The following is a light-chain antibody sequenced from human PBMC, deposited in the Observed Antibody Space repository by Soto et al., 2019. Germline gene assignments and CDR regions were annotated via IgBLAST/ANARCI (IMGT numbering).Light chain of an antibody. Sequence: EIVLTQSPGSLSLSPGQRATLSCRASQSVDTTFFAWYQKKPGQAPRLLIYGASKRTTGIPDRFSGSGSGTDFTIIISILEPDDFAVYYCQQYMSSVTFGQGTKVEIK. V-gene: IGKV3-20*01. CDR1: QSVDTTF. J-gene: IGKJ1*01. CDR2: GAS. CDR3: QQYMSSVT.